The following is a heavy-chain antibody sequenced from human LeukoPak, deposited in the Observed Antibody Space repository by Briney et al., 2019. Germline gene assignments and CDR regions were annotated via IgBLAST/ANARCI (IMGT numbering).Heavy chain of an antibody. V-gene: IGHV4-39*07. CDR3: ARVSWRGSGNYYYGMDV. CDR2: IYYSGST. J-gene: IGHJ6*02. CDR1: GGSISSSSYY. Sequence: PSETLSLTCTVSGGSISSSSYYWGWIRQPPGKGLEWIGSIYYSGSTYYNPFLKSRVTISVDTSKNQFSLKLSSVTAADTAVYYCARVSWRGSGNYYYGMDVWGQGTTVTVSS. D-gene: IGHD1-26*01.